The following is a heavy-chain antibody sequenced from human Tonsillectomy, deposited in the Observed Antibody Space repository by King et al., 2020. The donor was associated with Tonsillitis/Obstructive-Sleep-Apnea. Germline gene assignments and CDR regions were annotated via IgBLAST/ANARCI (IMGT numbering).Heavy chain of an antibody. V-gene: IGHV3-30*03. Sequence: VQLVESGGGVVQPGRSLRLSCLASGFSFSYYAIHWVRQAPGKGLEWVAVIPSDGSNKYYVDSVKGRFTISRDNSKNTLYLQMNSLRPDDTAVYFCARDARGFGRAPQFYDGMDVWGQGTTVTVSS. CDR2: IPSDGSNK. CDR1: GFSFSYYA. CDR3: ARDARGFGRAPQFYDGMDV. D-gene: IGHD3/OR15-3a*01. J-gene: IGHJ6*02.